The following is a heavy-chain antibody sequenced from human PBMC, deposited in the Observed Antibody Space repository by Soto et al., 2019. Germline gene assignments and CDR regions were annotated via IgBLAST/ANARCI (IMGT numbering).Heavy chain of an antibody. J-gene: IGHJ5*02. D-gene: IGHD6-19*01. CDR3: ARGGWSDNWFVP. CDR1: GGSRAGGGGY. CDR2: IYYSGST. Sequence: SETLCVTWSVVGGSRAGGGGYWGWNRQHPGKGLEWIGHIYYSGSTSYNPSLKSRVSMSADTSKNQFSMKLSSVTAADTAAYYCARGGWSDNWFVPWGQGTLVTVSS. V-gene: IGHV4-31*02.